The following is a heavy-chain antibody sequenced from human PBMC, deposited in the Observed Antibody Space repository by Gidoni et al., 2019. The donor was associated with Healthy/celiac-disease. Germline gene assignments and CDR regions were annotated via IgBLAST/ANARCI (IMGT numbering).Heavy chain of an antibody. V-gene: IGHV3-21*01. CDR2: ISSSISYI. J-gene: IGHJ4*02. CDR3: ARDPSYDGSGSI. CDR1: GFTFSSYS. D-gene: IGHD3-10*01. Sequence: EVQLVESGGGLVKPGGSLRLSCAASGFTFSSYSMNWVRQAPGKGLEWVSSISSSISYIYYADSVKGRFTISRDNAKNSLYLQMNSLRAEDTAVYYCARDPSYDGSGSIWGQGTLVTVSS.